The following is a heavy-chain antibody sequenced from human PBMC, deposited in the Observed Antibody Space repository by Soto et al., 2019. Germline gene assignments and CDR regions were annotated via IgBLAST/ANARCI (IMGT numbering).Heavy chain of an antibody. CDR2: INSDASTT. D-gene: IGHD4-17*01. V-gene: IGHV3-74*01. CDR1: GFTFSSYW. CDR3: ARVRYGDYGRFDP. J-gene: IGHJ5*02. Sequence: EVQLVESGGGLQPGGSLTLSCTASGFTFSSYWMHWIRQVPGKGLVWVSRINSDASTTTYADSVKGRFTISRDNAKNTLYRQMNSLRAEDTAVYYCARVRYGDYGRFDPWGQGTLVTVSS.